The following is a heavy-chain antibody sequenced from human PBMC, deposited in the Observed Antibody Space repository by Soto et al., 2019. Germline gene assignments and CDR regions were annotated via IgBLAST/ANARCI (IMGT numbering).Heavy chain of an antibody. J-gene: IGHJ6*02. Sequence: ASVKVSCKASGDTFTTYGISWVRQAPGQGLEWMGWISPYNGTTKYAEKFQGEMTMTTDTATSTAYMDLRSLRSDDTAVYYCARDGERDTGLNFYYYLHGMDAWG. D-gene: IGHD1-1*01. CDR1: GDTFTTYG. CDR2: ISPYNGTT. CDR3: ARDGERDTGLNFYYYLHGMDA. V-gene: IGHV1-18*04.